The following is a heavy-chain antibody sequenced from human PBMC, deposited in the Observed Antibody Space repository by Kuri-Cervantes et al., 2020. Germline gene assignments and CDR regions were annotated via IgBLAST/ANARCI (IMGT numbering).Heavy chain of an antibody. CDR2: ISSIVSTI. J-gene: IGHJ6*04. CDR1: GFTFSDYY. D-gene: IGHD3-10*01. V-gene: IGHV3-11*04. CDR3: ARAWSVGELIQLWPMDV. Sequence: GGSRRLSCAAAGFTFSDYYMSWLRQAPGKGLEWDSYISSIVSTIYYADSVKGRFTITRDNAKNTMYLQMNSLTAEDTDVYDCARAWSVGELIQLWPMDVWGKGTPVTVSS.